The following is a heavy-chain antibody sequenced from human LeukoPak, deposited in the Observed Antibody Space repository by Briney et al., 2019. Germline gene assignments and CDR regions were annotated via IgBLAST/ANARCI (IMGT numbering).Heavy chain of an antibody. CDR1: GYTFTSYY. CDR3: ARAGPSNYDILTGYYMRWFDP. Sequence: ASVKVSCKASGYTFTSYYMHWVRQAPGQGLEWMGIINPSGGSTSYAQKFQGRVTMTRDTSTSTVYTELSSLRSEDTAVYYCARAGPSNYDILTGYYMRWFDPWGQGTLVTVSS. V-gene: IGHV1-46*01. J-gene: IGHJ5*02. D-gene: IGHD3-9*01. CDR2: INPSGGST.